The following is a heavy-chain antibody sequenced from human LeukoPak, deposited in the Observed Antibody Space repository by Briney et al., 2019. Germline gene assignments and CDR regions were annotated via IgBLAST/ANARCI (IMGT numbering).Heavy chain of an antibody. Sequence: SETLSLTCTVSGASFSSSTYYWAWIRQPPGKGLEWIGSISYGGSTYYNPSLKSRVTMSVDTSKNQFSLNLSSVAAADTAVYYCARHAGGIAASGTRPFDYWGQGTLLTASS. D-gene: IGHD6-13*01. V-gene: IGHV4-39*01. CDR2: ISYGGST. CDR1: GASFSSSTYY. CDR3: ARHAGGIAASGTRPFDY. J-gene: IGHJ4*02.